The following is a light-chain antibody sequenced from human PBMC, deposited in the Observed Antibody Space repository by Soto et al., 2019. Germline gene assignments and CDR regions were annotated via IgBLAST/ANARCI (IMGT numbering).Light chain of an antibody. CDR3: LQKYFYPFT. CDR1: QGIRND. CDR2: AAS. J-gene: IGKJ3*01. V-gene: IGKV1-6*01. Sequence: AIQMTQSPSSLSASVGDRVTITCRASQGIRNDLDWFQQKPGKAPKLLIYAASNLQSGVPARFSGSGSSTDFTLTISSLQPEDFATYYCLQKYFYPFTFGPGTKVDI.